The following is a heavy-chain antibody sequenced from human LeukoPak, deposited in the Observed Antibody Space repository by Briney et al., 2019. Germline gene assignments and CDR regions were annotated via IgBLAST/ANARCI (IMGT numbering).Heavy chain of an antibody. CDR1: GFTFSSYE. D-gene: IGHD1-26*01. J-gene: IGHJ4*02. CDR2: ISGSGETM. Sequence: GGSLRLSCVASGFTFSSYEMKWVRQAPGKGLEWLSYISGSGETMFYVDSVKGRFTISRDNADNSLSLQMNSLSAEDTAVYYCVRCGRDGSNSLPFLHYWAEGALVTVSS. CDR3: VRCGRDGSNSLPFLHY. V-gene: IGHV3-48*03.